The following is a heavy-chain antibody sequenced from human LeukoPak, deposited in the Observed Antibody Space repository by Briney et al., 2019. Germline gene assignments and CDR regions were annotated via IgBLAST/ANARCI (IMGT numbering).Heavy chain of an antibody. Sequence: GRSLRLSCAASGFTFSSYAMHWVRQAPGKGLEWVAVISYDGSNKYYADSVKGRFTIFRDNSKNTLYLQMNSLRAEDTAVYYCARDRYYYDSSGYYFRYWGQGTLVTVSS. CDR3: ARDRYYYDSSGYYFRY. D-gene: IGHD3-22*01. J-gene: IGHJ4*02. CDR2: ISYDGSNK. CDR1: GFTFSSYA. V-gene: IGHV3-30*04.